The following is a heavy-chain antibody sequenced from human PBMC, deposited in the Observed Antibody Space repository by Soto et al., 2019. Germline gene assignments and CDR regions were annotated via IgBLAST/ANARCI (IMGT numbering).Heavy chain of an antibody. D-gene: IGHD2-15*01. J-gene: IGHJ5*02. CDR2: IGGNGLGT. Sequence: LRLSCAASGFTFATYPMSWVRQAPGKGLEWVSTIGGNGLGTYYSDSVKGRFTISRDNSKNTLYLQMNSLGADDTAVYYCVKREDSLSWGQGTPVTVSS. CDR1: GFTFATYP. V-gene: IGHV3-23*01. CDR3: VKREDSLS.